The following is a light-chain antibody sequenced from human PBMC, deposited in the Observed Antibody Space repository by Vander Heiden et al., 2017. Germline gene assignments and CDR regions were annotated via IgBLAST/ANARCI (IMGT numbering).Light chain of an antibody. V-gene: IGLV3-25*03. CDR1: TLPKHY. CDR3: QSSDNTDTYLI. J-gene: IGLJ2*01. CDR2: KDL. Sequence: SELTQPPSVSVSPGQTVNITCSGDTLPKHYALWDQQKAGQAPVVIIFKDLERPSGIPERFSASTSGTTVTLTINGVKPEDEADYYCQSSDNTDTYLIFGGGTKLTVL.